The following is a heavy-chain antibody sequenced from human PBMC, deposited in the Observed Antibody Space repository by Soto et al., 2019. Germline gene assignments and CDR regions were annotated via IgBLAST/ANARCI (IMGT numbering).Heavy chain of an antibody. V-gene: IGHV1-3*01. CDR1: GYTFTNYA. CDR2: INAGNGKT. Sequence: ASVKVSCKASGYTFTNYAIHWVRQAPGQRLEWMGWINAGNGKTKYSQNFQGRVTITRDTSASIVYMEVNSLRSEDTALYYCARDIGVPATPTYWLDHWGQGTLVTVSS. J-gene: IGHJ5*02. CDR3: ARDIGVPATPTYWLDH.